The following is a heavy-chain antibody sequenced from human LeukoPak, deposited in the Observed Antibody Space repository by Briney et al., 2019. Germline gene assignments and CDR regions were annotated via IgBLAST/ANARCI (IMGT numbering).Heavy chain of an antibody. CDR2: MNPKSGNT. J-gene: IGHJ4*02. V-gene: IGHV1-8*01. Sequence: ASVKVSCKASGYSFTSYDINWVRQATGQGLEWMGWMNPKSGNTGYAQKFQGRVTMTRSTSISTAYMEVSSLRSEDTAVYYCARVQRVTFPLKYYFDYWGQGTLVTVSS. D-gene: IGHD3-10*01. CDR3: ARVQRVTFPLKYYFDY. CDR1: GYSFTSYD.